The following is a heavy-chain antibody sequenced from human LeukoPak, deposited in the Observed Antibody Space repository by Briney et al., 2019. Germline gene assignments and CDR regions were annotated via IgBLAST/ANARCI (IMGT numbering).Heavy chain of an antibody. CDR3: ARSLGATSYFDY. D-gene: IGHD1-26*01. CDR1: GFTVSSNY. J-gene: IGHJ4*02. CDR2: IYSGGST. V-gene: IGHV3-53*01. Sequence: GGSLRLSCAASGFTVSSNYMSWVRQAPGKGLEWVSVIYSGGSTYYADSVKGRFTISRDNSKNTLYLQMNSLRAEDTAVYYCARSLGATSYFDYWGQGTLVTVSS.